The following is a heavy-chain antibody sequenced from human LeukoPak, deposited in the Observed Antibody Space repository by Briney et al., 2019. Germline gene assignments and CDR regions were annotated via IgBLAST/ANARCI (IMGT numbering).Heavy chain of an antibody. J-gene: IGHJ4*02. V-gene: IGHV3-33*01. CDR2: IWYDGGNK. CDR3: ASSIVAVATGIEY. D-gene: IGHD6-6*01. Sequence: GGSLRLSCAASGFTFSTYAMHWVRQAPGKGLEWVAVIWYDGGNKHYSDSVKGRFTISRDNSKNTLYLQMNSLRAEDTAVYYCASSIVAVATGIEYWGQGTLVTVSS. CDR1: GFTFSTYA.